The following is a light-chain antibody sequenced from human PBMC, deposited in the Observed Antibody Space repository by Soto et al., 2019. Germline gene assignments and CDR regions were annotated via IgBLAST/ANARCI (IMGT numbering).Light chain of an antibody. CDR1: SSDVGGYNY. CDR2: DVS. CDR3: SSYTAITTTRV. J-gene: IGLJ2*01. V-gene: IGLV2-14*03. Sequence: QSVLTQPASVSGSPGQSITISCTGTSSDVGGYNYVSWYQQHPGKAPQLMIYDVSSRPSGVSLRFSGSKSGNTASLTISGLQAEDEAYYFCSSYTAITTTRVFGGGTQVTFL.